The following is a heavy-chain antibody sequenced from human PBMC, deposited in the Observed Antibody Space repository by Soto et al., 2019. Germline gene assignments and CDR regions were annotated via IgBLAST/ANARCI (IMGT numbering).Heavy chain of an antibody. CDR2: ISYDGSSE. CDR3: ARQEVTPISFSDFYYYAMDV. D-gene: IGHD2-21*02. CDR1: GFTSSSYT. Sequence: GGSLRLSCTDSGFTSSSYTMHWVRQAPGKGLEWVAVISYDGSSEYHADSVKGRFAISRDNSRNTLYLQMNSLGAEDTAVYYCARQEVTPISFSDFYYYAMDVWGQGTTVTVSS. V-gene: IGHV3-30*09. J-gene: IGHJ6*02.